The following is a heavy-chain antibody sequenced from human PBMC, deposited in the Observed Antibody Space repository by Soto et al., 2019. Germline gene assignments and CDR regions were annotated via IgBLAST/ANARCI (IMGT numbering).Heavy chain of an antibody. CDR3: AREFGPPITIFGVTDEGNWFDP. D-gene: IGHD3-3*01. CDR2: INAGNGNT. J-gene: IGHJ5*02. Sequence: GASVKVSCKASGYTFTSYAMHWVRQAPGQRLEWMGWINAGNGNTKYSQKFQGRVTITRDTSASTAYMELSSLRSEDTAVYYCAREFGPPITIFGVTDEGNWFDPWGQGTLVTVSS. V-gene: IGHV1-3*01. CDR1: GYTFTSYA.